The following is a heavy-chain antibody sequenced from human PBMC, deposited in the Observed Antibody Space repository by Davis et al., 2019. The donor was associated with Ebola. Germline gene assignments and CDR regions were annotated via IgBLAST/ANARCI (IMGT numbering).Heavy chain of an antibody. V-gene: IGHV1-69*13. CDR3: ASPNREQLGSYYYYGMDV. CDR1: GGTFSSYA. J-gene: IGHJ6*02. Sequence: SVKVSCKASGGTFSSYAISWVRQAPGQGLEWMGGIIPIFGTANYAQKFQGRVTITADESTSTAYMELSSLRSEDTAVYYCASPNREQLGSYYYYGMDVWGQGTTVTVSS. CDR2: IIPIFGTA. D-gene: IGHD6-6*01.